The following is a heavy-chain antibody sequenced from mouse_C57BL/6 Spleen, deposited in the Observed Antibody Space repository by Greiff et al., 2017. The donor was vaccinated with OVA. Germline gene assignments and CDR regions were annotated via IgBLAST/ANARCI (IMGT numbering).Heavy chain of an antibody. CDR3: TRERNWEGGFDY. V-gene: IGHV5-9-1*02. J-gene: IGHJ2*01. D-gene: IGHD4-1*01. CDR2: ISSGGDYI. CDR1: GFTFSSYA. Sequence: EVNVVESGEGLVKPGGSLKLSCAASGFTFSSYAMSWVRQTPEKRLEWVAYISSGGDYIYYADTVKGRFTISRDNARNTLYLQMSSLKSEDTAMYYCTRERNWEGGFDYWGQGTTLTVSS.